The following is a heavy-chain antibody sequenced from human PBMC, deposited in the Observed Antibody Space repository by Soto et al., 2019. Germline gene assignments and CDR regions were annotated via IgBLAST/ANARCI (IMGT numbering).Heavy chain of an antibody. V-gene: IGHV1-69*08. J-gene: IGHJ4*02. D-gene: IGHD6-19*01. CDR3: TRDRPAKDVVAVGRQHFDS. Sequence: QVQLVQSGAKVKRPGSSVKVSCKASGGTFNSHTINWVRQAPGQGLEWVGRVVPLLGIESHPQKFKDRLTITADTSTGSVFMGLSTLRSADTAVYYCTRDRPAKDVVAVGRQHFDSWGPGTVLTVSS. CDR1: GGTFNSHT. CDR2: VVPLLGIE.